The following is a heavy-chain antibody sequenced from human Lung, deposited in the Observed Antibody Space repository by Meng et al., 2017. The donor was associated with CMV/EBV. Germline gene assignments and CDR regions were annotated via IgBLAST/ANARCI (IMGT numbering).Heavy chain of an antibody. CDR3: ARIFAGWNVHAWFDP. CDR1: GASISSDY. V-gene: IGHV4-59*01. D-gene: IGHD1-1*01. Sequence: SGASISSDYWTWIRQPPGKGLEWIGNIYYDGSTNYNPSLKSRVSISIDTSKNHFSLNLRSVTAEDTALYYCARIFAGWNVHAWFDPWGQGTLVTVSS. CDR2: IYYDGST. J-gene: IGHJ5*02.